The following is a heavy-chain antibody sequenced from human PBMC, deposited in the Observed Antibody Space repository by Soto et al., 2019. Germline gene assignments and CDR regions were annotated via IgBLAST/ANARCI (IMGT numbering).Heavy chain of an antibody. Sequence: GGSLRLSCAASEFTVTNNEMSWVRQAPGKGLEWVSILYRGGNTYYAGSVEGRFTISRDGSKNTLYLHMNSLRAEDTAVYYCALRRVAYADFWGQGTRVTVSS. CDR1: EFTVTNNE. J-gene: IGHJ4*02. CDR2: LYRGGNT. CDR3: ALRRVAYADF. V-gene: IGHV3-53*01. D-gene: IGHD2-2*01.